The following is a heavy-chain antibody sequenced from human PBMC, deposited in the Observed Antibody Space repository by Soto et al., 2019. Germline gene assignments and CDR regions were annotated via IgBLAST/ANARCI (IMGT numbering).Heavy chain of an antibody. CDR3: SRYRVEADLSDFDY. V-gene: IGHV3-49*04. J-gene: IGHJ4*02. Sequence: SLRLSCSGSGFTFGGYSLSWVRQAPGKGLEWVGSIRSKSYYGTTEYAASVRGRFTISRDDSNGIAYLQMNSLKTEDTAVYYCSRYRVEADLSDFDYCGQRTLVTVSS. CDR1: GFTFGGYS. CDR2: IRSKSYYGTT. D-gene: IGHD1-26*01.